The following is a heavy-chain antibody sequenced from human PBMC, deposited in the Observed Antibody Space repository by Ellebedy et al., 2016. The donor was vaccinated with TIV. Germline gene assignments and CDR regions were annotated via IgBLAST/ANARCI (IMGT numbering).Heavy chain of an antibody. J-gene: IGHJ4*02. CDR3: AKGVERGGYDVRPTGLFDY. CDR1: GFTVSSNY. CDR2: IYSGGST. Sequence: GGSLRLXXAASGFTVSSNYMSWVRQAPGKGLEWVSVIYSGGSTYYADSVKGRFTISRDNSKNTLYLQMNSLRAEGTAVYYCAKGVERGGYDVRPTGLFDYWGQGTLVTVSS. D-gene: IGHD5-12*01. V-gene: IGHV3-53*01.